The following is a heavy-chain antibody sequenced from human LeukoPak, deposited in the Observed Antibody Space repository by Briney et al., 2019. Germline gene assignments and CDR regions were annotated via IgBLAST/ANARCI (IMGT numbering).Heavy chain of an antibody. CDR2: ISAYNGNT. J-gene: IGHJ3*02. CDR1: GYTFTSYG. V-gene: IGHV1-18*01. Sequence: AASVKVSCKASGYTFTSYGISWVRQAPGQGLEWMGWISAYNGNTNYAQKLQGRVTMTTDKSTSTAYMELRSLRSDDTAVYYCARCGWELLWSAFDIWGQGTMVTVSS. CDR3: ARCGWELLWSAFDI. D-gene: IGHD1-26*01.